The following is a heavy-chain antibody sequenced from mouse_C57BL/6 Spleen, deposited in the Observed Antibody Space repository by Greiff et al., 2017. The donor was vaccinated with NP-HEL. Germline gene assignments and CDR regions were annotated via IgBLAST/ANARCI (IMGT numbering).Heavy chain of an antibody. CDR2: IYPGDGVT. Sequence: VKLQESGPELVKPGASVKISCKASGYAFSSSWMNWVKQRPGKGLEWIGRIYPGDGVTNYTGKFKGKATLTADKSSSTAYMQLSSLTSEDSAVYFCARRGRDYYAMDYWGQGTSVTVSS. D-gene: IGHD3-3*01. J-gene: IGHJ4*01. V-gene: IGHV1-82*01. CDR1: GYAFSSSW. CDR3: ARRGRDYYAMDY.